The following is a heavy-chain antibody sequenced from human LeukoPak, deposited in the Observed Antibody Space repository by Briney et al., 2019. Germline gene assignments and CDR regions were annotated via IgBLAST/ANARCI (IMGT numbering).Heavy chain of an antibody. CDR2: ISWNSGSI. CDR1: GFTFDDYA. Sequence: GGSLRLSCAASGFTFDDYAMHWVRQAPGKGLEWVSGISWNSGSIGYADSVKGRFTISRDNAKNSLYLQMNSLRAEDMALYYCAKGRRTGDYDFWSGPIGGFDPWGQGTLVTVSP. CDR3: AKGRRTGDYDFWSGPIGGFDP. J-gene: IGHJ5*02. V-gene: IGHV3-9*03. D-gene: IGHD3-3*01.